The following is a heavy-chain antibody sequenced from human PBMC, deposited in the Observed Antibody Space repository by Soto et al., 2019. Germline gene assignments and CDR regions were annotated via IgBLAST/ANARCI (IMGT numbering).Heavy chain of an antibody. CDR1: RFTFSNYA. V-gene: IGHV3-23*01. Sequence: GGSMRLSCAASRFTFSNYAISWVRQAPGKGLEWVSIISGSGDTSYYADSVKGRFTISRDNSRNTLYLQMNSLRAGDSAKYYCAKEGTSGLYYFDYWGPGTLVTVSS. CDR2: ISGSGDTS. D-gene: IGHD6-19*01. CDR3: AKEGTSGLYYFDY. J-gene: IGHJ4*02.